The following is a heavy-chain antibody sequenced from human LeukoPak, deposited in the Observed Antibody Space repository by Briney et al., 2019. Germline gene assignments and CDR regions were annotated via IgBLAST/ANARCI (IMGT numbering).Heavy chain of an antibody. J-gene: IGHJ3*02. V-gene: IGHV4-59*01. D-gene: IGHD1-1*01. CDR3: VRLQPNTGEWAFDI. CDR1: GGSISSYY. Sequence: SETLSLTCTVSGGSISSYYWSWIRQPPGEGLEWIGYISNSGSTNYNPSHKSRVTISVDTSKNQLSLKLSYVTAADTAVYHCVRLQPNTGEWAFDIWGQGTLVSVSS. CDR2: ISNSGST.